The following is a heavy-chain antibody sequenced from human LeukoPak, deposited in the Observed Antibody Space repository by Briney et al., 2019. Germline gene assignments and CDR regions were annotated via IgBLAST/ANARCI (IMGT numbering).Heavy chain of an antibody. J-gene: IGHJ4*02. D-gene: IGHD6-19*01. CDR1: GDSINNYS. Sequence: SETLSLTCSVSGDSINNYSWSWIRQPPGKGLEWIGYIYYGGTTNYNPSLKSRVTISVDTSKNQFSLKLSSVTAADTAVYYCARDLGYSSGWYDYWGQGTLVTVSS. V-gene: IGHV4-59*01. CDR3: ARDLGYSSGWYDY. CDR2: IYYGGTT.